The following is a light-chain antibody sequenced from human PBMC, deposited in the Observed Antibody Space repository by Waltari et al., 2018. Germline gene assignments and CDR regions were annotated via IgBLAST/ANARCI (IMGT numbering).Light chain of an antibody. Sequence: QSVLTQPPSVSGAPGQRVTISCTRSSTNIGAGSDVHWYQQFSGTAPKLLIFDNDNRPSGVPDRFSGSRSGTSAYLAITGLQTDDEADYFCQSYDSGQWVFGGGTKVTVL. CDR1: STNIGAGSD. CDR2: DND. J-gene: IGLJ3*02. V-gene: IGLV1-40*01. CDR3: QSYDSGQWV.